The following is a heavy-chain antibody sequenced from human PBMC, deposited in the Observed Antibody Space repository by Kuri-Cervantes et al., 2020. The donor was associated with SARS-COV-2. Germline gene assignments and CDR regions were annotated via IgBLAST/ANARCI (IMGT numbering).Heavy chain of an antibody. CDR3: ARETYSGSFNFDC. V-gene: IGHV3-30-3*01. CDR1: GFTFSSYA. Sequence: GESLKISCAASGFTFSSYAMHWVRQAPGKGLEWVAVISYDGSNKYYADSVKGRFTISRDNSKNTLYLQMNSLRAEDTAVYYCARETYSGSFNFDCWGQGTLVTVSS. J-gene: IGHJ4*02. CDR2: ISYDGSNK. D-gene: IGHD1-26*01.